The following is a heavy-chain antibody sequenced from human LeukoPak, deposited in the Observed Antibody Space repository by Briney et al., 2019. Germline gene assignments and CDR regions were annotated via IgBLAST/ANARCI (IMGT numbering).Heavy chain of an antibody. CDR2: ISSSGSTI. CDR3: ARVLSSGWYYFDY. Sequence: KPGGSLRLSCAASGFTFSDYYMSWIRQAPGKGLEWVSYISSSGSTIYYAGSVKGRFTISRDNAKNSLYLQMNSLRAEDTAVYYCARVLSSGWYYFDYWGQGTLVTVSS. CDR1: GFTFSDYY. V-gene: IGHV3-11*01. J-gene: IGHJ4*02. D-gene: IGHD6-19*01.